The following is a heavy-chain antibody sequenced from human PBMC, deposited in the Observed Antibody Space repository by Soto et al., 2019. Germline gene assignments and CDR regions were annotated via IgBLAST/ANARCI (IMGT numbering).Heavy chain of an antibody. V-gene: IGHV3-33*01. Sequence: QVQLVESGGGVVQPGRSLRLSCAASGFTFSSYGMHWVRQAPGKGLEWVAVIWYDGSNKYYADSVKGRFTISRDNSKNTLTLQMNSLRAEDTAVYYCARDRTAMVTNAFDIWGQGTMVTVSS. D-gene: IGHD5-18*01. CDR1: GFTFSSYG. CDR3: ARDRTAMVTNAFDI. J-gene: IGHJ3*02. CDR2: IWYDGSNK.